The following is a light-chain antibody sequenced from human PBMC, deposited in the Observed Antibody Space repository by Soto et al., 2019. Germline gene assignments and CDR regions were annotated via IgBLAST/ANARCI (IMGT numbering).Light chain of an antibody. V-gene: IGLV7-46*01. CDR3: LLSYGGDGV. J-gene: IGLJ2*01. Sequence: QAVVTQEPSLTVSPGGTVTLTCGSNTGAVTSGHFPDWFQQKPGQAPRTLIYDTTNRHSWTPARFSGSLLGGKAALTLSGAQSDDEAEYYCLLSYGGDGVFGGGTKLTVL. CDR2: DTT. CDR1: TGAVTSGHF.